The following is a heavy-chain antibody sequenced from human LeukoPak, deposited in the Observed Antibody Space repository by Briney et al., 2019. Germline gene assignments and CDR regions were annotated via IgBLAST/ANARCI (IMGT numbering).Heavy chain of an antibody. Sequence: SGTLSPTCSLSGVSTSSGSNYWGSIRQPPGKTLDWIGSIYSSGGTYYNPSVKSRAIILIDTAKNHVSLNLSSVTAADTAVYYCARSDGYGLVGIWGQGTMVTVSS. CDR1: GVSTSSGSNY. J-gene: IGHJ3*02. CDR2: IYSSGGT. CDR3: ARSDGYGLVGI. V-gene: IGHV4-39*07. D-gene: IGHD3-10*01.